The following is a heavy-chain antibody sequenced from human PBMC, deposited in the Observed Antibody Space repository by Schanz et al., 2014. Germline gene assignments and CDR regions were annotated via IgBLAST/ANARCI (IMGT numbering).Heavy chain of an antibody. J-gene: IGHJ5*02. CDR2: ISSASSTI. Sequence: EVQLLESGGGLVQPGGSLRLSCAASGFTFSDYYMNWVRQAPGKGLEWVSYISSASSTINYADSVKGRFTISRDNAKNSLFLHMNSLRAEDTAVYYCVRDILHRVYDSGSPWGQGTLVTVSS. V-gene: IGHV3-48*01. D-gene: IGHD3-10*01. CDR1: GFTFSDYY. CDR3: VRDILHRVYDSGSP.